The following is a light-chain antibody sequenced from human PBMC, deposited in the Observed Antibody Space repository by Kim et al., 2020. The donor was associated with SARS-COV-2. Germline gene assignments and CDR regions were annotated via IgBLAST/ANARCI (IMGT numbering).Light chain of an antibody. V-gene: IGKV3-20*01. CDR2: GGC. CDR1: QSVSGSK. J-gene: IGKJ2*01. Sequence: PGERADHSCRASQSVSGSKVGWDQQERGQGARLLIDGGCSRATGIPDRVRGSGSGTDFTRTISRLEPEDVAGYYCQQYGSSPRTVGQGTKLEI. CDR3: QQYGSSPRT.